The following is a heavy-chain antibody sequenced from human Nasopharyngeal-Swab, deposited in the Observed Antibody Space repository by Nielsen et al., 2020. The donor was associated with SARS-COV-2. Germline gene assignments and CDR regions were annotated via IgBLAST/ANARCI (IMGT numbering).Heavy chain of an antibody. CDR1: GFTFSSYG. V-gene: IGHV3-33*01. Sequence: GGSLRLPCAASGFTFSSYGMHWVRQAPGKGLEWVAVIWYDGSNKYYADSVKGRFTISRDNSKNTLYLQMNSLRAEDTAVYYCTRCREPAETFGELFEYYFDYWGQGTLVTVSS. CDR2: IWYDGSNK. CDR3: TRCREPAETFGELFEYYFDY. D-gene: IGHD3-10*01. J-gene: IGHJ4*02.